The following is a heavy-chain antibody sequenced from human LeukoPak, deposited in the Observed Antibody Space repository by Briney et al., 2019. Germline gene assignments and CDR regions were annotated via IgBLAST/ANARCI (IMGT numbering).Heavy chain of an antibody. CDR3: ARLSSSWVDIDY. Sequence: PSETLSLTCTVSGGSISSYYWSWIRQPPGKGPEWIGYIYYSGSTNYNPSLKSRVTISVDTSKNQFSLKLSSVTAADTAVYYCARLSSSWVDIDYWGQGTLVTVSS. CDR2: IYYSGST. D-gene: IGHD6-13*01. J-gene: IGHJ4*02. CDR1: GGSISSYY. V-gene: IGHV4-59*01.